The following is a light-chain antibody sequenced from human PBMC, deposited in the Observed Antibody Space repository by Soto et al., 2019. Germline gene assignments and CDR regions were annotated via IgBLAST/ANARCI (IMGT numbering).Light chain of an antibody. Sequence: QSVLTQPPSASGTPGQRVTISCSGSSSNIGSNTVNWYQQLPGTAPKLLIYSNNQRPSGVPDRFSGSKSGTSASLAISGLQSEDEADYYCAAWEGRRNGPVFGGGTKLTVL. J-gene: IGLJ3*02. V-gene: IGLV1-44*01. CDR3: AAWEGRRNGPV. CDR2: SNN. CDR1: SSNIGSNT.